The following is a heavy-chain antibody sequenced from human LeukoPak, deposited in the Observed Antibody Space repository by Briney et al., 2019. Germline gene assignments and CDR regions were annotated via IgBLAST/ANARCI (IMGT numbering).Heavy chain of an antibody. CDR2: IRYDGIYK. V-gene: IGHV3-30*02. D-gene: IGHD2-8*01. CDR3: AKDCCTYKPLIYYSDY. J-gene: IGHJ4*02. Sequence: PGGSLRLSCAASGFTFNNYGMHWVRQAPGKGLEWVAFIRYDGIYKYYADSVKGRFTISRDNSKNTLYLQMNSLRAEDRAVYYCAKDCCTYKPLIYYSDYWGQGTLVTVSS. CDR1: GFTFNNYG.